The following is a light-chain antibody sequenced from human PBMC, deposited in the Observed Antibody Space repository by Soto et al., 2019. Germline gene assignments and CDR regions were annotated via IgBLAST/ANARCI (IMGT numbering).Light chain of an antibody. CDR3: QQYNSYSPT. V-gene: IGKV1-5*01. J-gene: IGKJ1*01. CDR1: QSISTW. Sequence: DIQMTQSPSTLSASVGDRVTITCRASQSISTWLAWYQQKPGKAPKLLIYDASSLQGGVPSRFSGSGSRTEFTLNIGSLQPDDFATYYCQQYNSYSPTFGQGPKVEIK. CDR2: DAS.